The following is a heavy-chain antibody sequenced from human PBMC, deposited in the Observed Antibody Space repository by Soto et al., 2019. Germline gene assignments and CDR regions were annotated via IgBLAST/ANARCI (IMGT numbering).Heavy chain of an antibody. CDR1: GGSVYDFY. V-gene: IGHV4-59*02. CDR3: ARGHGIYVRFDS. CDR2: IYNNGRT. J-gene: IGHJ4*01. D-gene: IGHD3-10*02. Sequence: ASETLSLTCSVSGGSVYDFYWNWLRQTPGKGLEWIGNIYNNGRTNYNPSLKNRVTISIDTSKNQFSLHLSSVTTADTAMYFCARGHGIYVRFDSWG.